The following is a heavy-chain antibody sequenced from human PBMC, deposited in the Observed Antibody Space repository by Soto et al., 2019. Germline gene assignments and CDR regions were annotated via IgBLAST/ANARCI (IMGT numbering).Heavy chain of an antibody. Sequence: QVQLVESGGGVVQPGRSLKLSCAASGFSISRSAMHWVRQAPGKGLEWVAVIAYDGSNRWYADSAKGRFTISRDNSKNTVYLEMSSLRGEDTAVYYCARDLQAGTDNVNWFVPRGQGTLVTVSS. CDR2: IAYDGSNR. CDR3: ARDLQAGTDNVNWFVP. V-gene: IGHV3-30*04. CDR1: GFSISRSA. D-gene: IGHD1-1*01. J-gene: IGHJ5*02.